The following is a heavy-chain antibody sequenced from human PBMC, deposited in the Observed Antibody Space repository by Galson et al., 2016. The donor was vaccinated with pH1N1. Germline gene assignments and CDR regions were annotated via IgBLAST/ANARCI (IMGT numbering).Heavy chain of an antibody. Sequence: SLRLSCAASGFTVSSNYMSWVRQAPGKGLEWVSIVYSGGNTYYADSVKGRFTISRDNSNNTLYRQMNSLRAEDTAVYYFARVWSYDFWSGVGDFYFDYWGQGILVTVSS. CDR1: GFTVSSNY. CDR2: VYSGGNT. D-gene: IGHD3-3*01. CDR3: ARVWSYDFWSGVGDFYFDY. V-gene: IGHV3-53*05. J-gene: IGHJ4*02.